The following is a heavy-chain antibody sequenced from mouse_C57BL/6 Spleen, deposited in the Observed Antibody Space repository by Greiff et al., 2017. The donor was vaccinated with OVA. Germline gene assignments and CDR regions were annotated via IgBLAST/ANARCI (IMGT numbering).Heavy chain of an antibody. CDR1: GYTFTDYN. D-gene: IGHD1-1*01. Sequence: VQLQQSGPELVKPGASVKIPCKASGYTFTDYNMDWVKQSHGKSLEWIGDINPNNGCTIYNQKFKGKATLTVDKSSSTAYMELRSLTSEDTAVYYCAREVYGSEAMDYWGQGTSVTVSS. V-gene: IGHV1-18*01. CDR2: INPNNGCT. CDR3: AREVYGSEAMDY. J-gene: IGHJ4*01.